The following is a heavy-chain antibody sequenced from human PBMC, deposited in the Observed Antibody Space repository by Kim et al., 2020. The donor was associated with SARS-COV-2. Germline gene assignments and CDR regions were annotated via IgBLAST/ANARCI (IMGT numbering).Heavy chain of an antibody. D-gene: IGHD6-19*01. Sequence: SRVTISVDTSKNQFSLKLSSVTAADTAVYYCARQNDPFIAVAGTTKPFDYWGQGTLVTVSS. J-gene: IGHJ4*02. CDR3: ARQNDPFIAVAGTTKPFDY. V-gene: IGHV4-39*01.